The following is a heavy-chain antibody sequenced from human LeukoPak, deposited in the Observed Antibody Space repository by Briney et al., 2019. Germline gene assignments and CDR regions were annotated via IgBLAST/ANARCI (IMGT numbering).Heavy chain of an antibody. CDR1: GFTVSSNY. CDR3: AKDFYDSSGSRYDY. V-gene: IGHV3-53*01. J-gene: IGHJ4*02. Sequence: GGSLRLSCAASGFTVSSNYMSWVRQAPGKGLEWVSVIYVGGSRYYSDSVKGRFTISRDNSKNTLYLQMNSLRAEDTAVYYCAKDFYDSSGSRYDYWGQGTLVTVSS. D-gene: IGHD3-22*01. CDR2: IYVGGSR.